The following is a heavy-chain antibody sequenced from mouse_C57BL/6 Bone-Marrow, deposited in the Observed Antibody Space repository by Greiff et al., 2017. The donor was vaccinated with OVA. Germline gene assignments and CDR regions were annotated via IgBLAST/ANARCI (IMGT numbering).Heavy chain of an antibody. CDR3: ARKGIDDEYFDV. Sequence: QVQLQQSGPGLVQPSQSLSITCTVSGFSLTSYGVHWVRQSPGKGLEWLGVIWSGGSTDYNAAFISRLSISKDNSKSQVFFKMNSLQAEDTAIYYCARKGIDDEYFDVWGTGTTVTVSS. D-gene: IGHD2-12*01. CDR2: IWSGGST. V-gene: IGHV2-2*01. CDR1: GFSLTSYG. J-gene: IGHJ1*03.